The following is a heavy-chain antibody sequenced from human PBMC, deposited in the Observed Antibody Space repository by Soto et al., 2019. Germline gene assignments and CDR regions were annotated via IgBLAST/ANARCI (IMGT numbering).Heavy chain of an antibody. V-gene: IGHV3-30*18. CDR3: AKGGLYYYDSSGYYNWYYYGMDV. D-gene: IGHD3-22*01. CDR2: ISYDGSNK. CDR1: GFTFSSYG. Sequence: PGGSLRLSCAASGFTFSSYGMHWVRQAPGKGLEWVAVISYDGSNKYYADSVKGRFTISRDNSKNTLYLQMNSLRAEDTAVYYCAKGGLYYYDSSGYYNWYYYGMDVWGQGATVTVSS. J-gene: IGHJ6*02.